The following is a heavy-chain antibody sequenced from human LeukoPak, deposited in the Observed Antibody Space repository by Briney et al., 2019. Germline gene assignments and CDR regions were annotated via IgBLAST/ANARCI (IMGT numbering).Heavy chain of an antibody. V-gene: IGHV3-53*05. CDR2: IYSGGST. J-gene: IGHJ4*02. CDR1: GFTVSSNY. CDR3: AKDRSSGYVDY. D-gene: IGHD3-3*01. Sequence: PGGSLRLSCAASGFTVSSNYMSWVRQAPGKGLGWVSIIYSGGSTYYADSVKGRFTISSDNSKNTLYLQMNSLRAEDTAVYYCAKDRSSGYVDYWGQGTLVTVSS.